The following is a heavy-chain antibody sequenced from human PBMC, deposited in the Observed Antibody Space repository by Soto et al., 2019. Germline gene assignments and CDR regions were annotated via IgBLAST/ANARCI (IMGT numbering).Heavy chain of an antibody. CDR1: GFTFTLST. J-gene: IGHJ4*02. CDR2: IVVGSGNT. CDR3: AAEDYFDSRGYYYY. D-gene: IGHD3-22*01. Sequence: SVKVSCKAFGFTFTLSTVQWVRQARGQRLECIGWIVVGSGNTNYAQKFQERVTITRDMSTSTAYMELSSLRSEDTAVYYCAAEDYFDSRGYYYYWGQGTLVTVSS. V-gene: IGHV1-58*01.